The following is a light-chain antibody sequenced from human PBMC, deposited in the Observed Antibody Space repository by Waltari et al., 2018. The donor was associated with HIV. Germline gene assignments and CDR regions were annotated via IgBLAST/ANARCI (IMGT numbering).Light chain of an antibody. Sequence: QSVLTPPPSVSAAPGQKVTISCPGSSSNIGGHYVSWYQQFPGTAPKLLIYENYERPPGIPDRFSGSKYGTSATLGITGLQTGDEAHYFCGSWDSSLSAVLFGGGTKLTVL. J-gene: IGLJ2*01. CDR3: GSWDSSLSAVL. CDR2: ENY. V-gene: IGLV1-51*02. CDR1: SSNIGGHY.